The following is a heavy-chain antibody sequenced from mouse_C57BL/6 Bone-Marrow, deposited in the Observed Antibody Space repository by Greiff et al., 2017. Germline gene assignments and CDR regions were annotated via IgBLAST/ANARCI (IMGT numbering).Heavy chain of an antibody. CDR3: AKRARWLRGFAY. CDR1: GYTFTSYW. CDR2: IHPNSGST. V-gene: IGHV1-64*01. J-gene: IGHJ3*01. Sequence: QVQLQQPGAELVKPGASVKLSCKASGYTFTSYWMNWVKQRPGQGLEWIGMIHPNSGSTNYKEKFKSKATLTVDKSSSTAYMQLSSLTSEDSAVYYCAKRARWLRGFAYWGQGTLVTVSA. D-gene: IGHD2-2*01.